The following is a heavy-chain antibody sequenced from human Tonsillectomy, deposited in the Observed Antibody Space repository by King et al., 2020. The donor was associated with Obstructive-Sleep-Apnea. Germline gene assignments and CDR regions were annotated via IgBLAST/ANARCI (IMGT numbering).Heavy chain of an antibody. CDR1: GDSISNYY. J-gene: IGHJ4*02. Sequence: VQLQESGPGLVKPSETLSLTCTVSGDSISNYYWSWIRQPPGKGLEWIGYMYYSGNTNYNPSLKIRVTISIDTSKIQFSLGLSSVTATETAVYYCARHRGVEDYGGYGDYFDYWGQGTLVTVSS. CDR2: MYYSGNT. D-gene: IGHD5-12*01. CDR3: ARHRGVEDYGGYGDYFDY. V-gene: IGHV4-59*08.